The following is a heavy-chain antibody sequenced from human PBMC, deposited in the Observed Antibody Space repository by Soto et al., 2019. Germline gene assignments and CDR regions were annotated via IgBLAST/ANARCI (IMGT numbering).Heavy chain of an antibody. V-gene: IGHV3-23*01. CDR1: AFTCRNYD. CDR2: MSGRGDNT. Sequence: GSLTFSCTASAFTCRNYDICWVAKAPRKGLEWVSAMSGRGDNTYYADSVKGRFTISRDNSKNTLDLQLNSLRGDDIVFYYCEKDETTFWDSPYFYNSGQGAPVTVSS. J-gene: IGHJ4*02. CDR3: EKDETTFWDSPYFYN. D-gene: IGHD3-16*01.